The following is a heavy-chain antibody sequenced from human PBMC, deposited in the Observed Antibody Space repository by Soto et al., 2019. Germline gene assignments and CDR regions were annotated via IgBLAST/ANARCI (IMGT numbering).Heavy chain of an antibody. CDR1: GFTFSSYS. J-gene: IGHJ6*03. D-gene: IGHD3-3*01. CDR2: ISSSSSTI. Sequence: GGSLRLSCAASGFTFSSYSMNWVRQAPGKGLEWVSYISSSSSTIYYADSVKGRFTISRDNAKNSLYLQMNSLRAEDTAVYYCARVPVLELYYYYYMDVWGKGTTVTVSS. V-gene: IGHV3-48*01. CDR3: ARVPVLELYYYYYMDV.